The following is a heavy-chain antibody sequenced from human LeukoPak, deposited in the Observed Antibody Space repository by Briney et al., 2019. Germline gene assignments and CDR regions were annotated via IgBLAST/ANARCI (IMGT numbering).Heavy chain of an antibody. CDR2: INSDGTST. V-gene: IGHV3-74*01. J-gene: IGHJ3*02. CDR1: GFTFSSYW. Sequence: GGSLRLSCAASGFTFSSYWMHWVRQAPGKGLVWVSRINSDGTSTIYADSVKGRFTFSRDNAKNTLYLQMNSLRAEDTAVYYCAGDGGDRRLGAFDIWGQGTMVTVSS. D-gene: IGHD3-16*01. CDR3: AGDGGDRRLGAFDI.